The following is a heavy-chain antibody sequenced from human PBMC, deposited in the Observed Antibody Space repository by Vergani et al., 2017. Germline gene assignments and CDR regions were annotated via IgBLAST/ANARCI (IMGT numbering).Heavy chain of an antibody. CDR2: ISYSGST. CDR3: ARDFEGVAVAGTFDI. CDR1: GGSISSYY. D-gene: IGHD6-19*01. Sequence: QVQLQESGPGLVKPSETLSLTCTVSGGSISSYYWRWIRQPPGKGLEWIGYISYSGSTNYNPSLKSRVTISVDTSKNQFSLKLSSVTAADTAVYYCARDFEGVAVAGTFDIWGQGTMVTVSS. J-gene: IGHJ3*02. V-gene: IGHV4-59*01.